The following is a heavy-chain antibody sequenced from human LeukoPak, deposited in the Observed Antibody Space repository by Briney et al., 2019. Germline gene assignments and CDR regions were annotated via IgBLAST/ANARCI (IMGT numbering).Heavy chain of an antibody. CDR2: MNPNSGNT. Sequence: ASVKVSCKASEYTFTSYDINRVRQATGQGLEWMGWMNPNSGNTGYAQKFQGRVTMTRDTSISTAYMELSSLTSEDTAVYFCARSNYGGKRWFDPWGQGTLVIVSS. CDR1: EYTFTSYD. D-gene: IGHD4-23*01. J-gene: IGHJ5*02. V-gene: IGHV1-8*01. CDR3: ARSNYGGKRWFDP.